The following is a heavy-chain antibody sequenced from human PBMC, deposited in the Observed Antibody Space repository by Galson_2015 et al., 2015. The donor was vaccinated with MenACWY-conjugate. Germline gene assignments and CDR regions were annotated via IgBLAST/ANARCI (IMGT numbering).Heavy chain of an antibody. D-gene: IGHD6-13*01. CDR1: GFTFSSYW. V-gene: IGHV3-74*01. CDR2: INSDGSST. Sequence: SLRLSCAASGFTFSSYWMHWVRQDPGKGLVWVSRINSDGSSTNYADSVKGRFTISRDNAKNTLYLQMNSLRAEDTAVYYCARGGQGLAAAEDNWFDPWGQGTLVTVSS. CDR3: ARGGQGLAAAEDNWFDP. J-gene: IGHJ5*02.